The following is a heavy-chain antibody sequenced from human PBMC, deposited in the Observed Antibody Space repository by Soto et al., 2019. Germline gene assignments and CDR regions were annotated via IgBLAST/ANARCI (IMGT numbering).Heavy chain of an antibody. Sequence: GASVKVSCKASGFTFTGYYIYWVRQSPGQGHEWMGWINPNSGGTNYAQKFQGWVTVTRDTSISTAYMELRRLKSDDTAVYYCARGSHIYCSSATCSHDVFDIWGQGTMVTVSS. CDR2: INPNSGGT. CDR1: GFTFTGYY. CDR3: ARGSHIYCSSATCSHDVFDI. D-gene: IGHD2-2*01. J-gene: IGHJ3*02. V-gene: IGHV1-2*04.